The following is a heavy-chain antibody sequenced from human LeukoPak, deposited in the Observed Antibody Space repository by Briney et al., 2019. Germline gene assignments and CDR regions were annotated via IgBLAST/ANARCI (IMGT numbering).Heavy chain of an antibody. CDR3: ARESLGWIGGLFDY. V-gene: IGHV4-61*02. J-gene: IGHJ4*02. CDR1: GCSISSGSYY. CDR2: IYTSGST. D-gene: IGHD3-10*01. Sequence: SETLSLTCTVSGCSISSGSYYWRWIRQPAGRGLEWIVRIYTSGSTNYNPSLKSLVTISVDTSKNQFSLKLSSVTAADTAVYYCARESLGWIGGLFDYWGQGSLVTVSS.